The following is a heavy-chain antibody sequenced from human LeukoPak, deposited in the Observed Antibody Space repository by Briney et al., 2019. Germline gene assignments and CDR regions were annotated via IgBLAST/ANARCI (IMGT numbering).Heavy chain of an antibody. CDR3: ARDRFVVVPAAITGAGDYYYYMDV. D-gene: IGHD2-2*01. Sequence: PQTLSLTCTVSGGSISSGGYYWSWIRQPPRKGLEWIGYIYHSGSTYYNPSLKSRVTISVDRSKNQFSLKLSSVTAADTAVYYCARDRFVVVPAAITGAGDYYYYMDVWGKGTTVTVSS. V-gene: IGHV4-30-2*01. CDR2: IYHSGST. CDR1: GGSISSGGYY. J-gene: IGHJ6*03.